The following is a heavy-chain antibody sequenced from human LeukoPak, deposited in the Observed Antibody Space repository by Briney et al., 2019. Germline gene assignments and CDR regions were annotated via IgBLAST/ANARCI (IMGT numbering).Heavy chain of an antibody. Sequence: SETLSLTCAVYGGSFSGYYWGWIRQPPGKGLEWIGEINHSGSTNYNPSLKSRVTISVDTSKNQFSLKLSSVTAADTAVYYCARAPIIAARLYYYYMDVWGKGTTVTVSS. CDR2: INHSGST. CDR1: GGSFSGYY. CDR3: ARAPIIAARLYYYYMDV. V-gene: IGHV4-34*01. J-gene: IGHJ6*03. D-gene: IGHD6-6*01.